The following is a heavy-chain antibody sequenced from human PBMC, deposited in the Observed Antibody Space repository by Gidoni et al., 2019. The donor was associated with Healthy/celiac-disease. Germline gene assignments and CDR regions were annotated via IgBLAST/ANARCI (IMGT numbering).Heavy chain of an antibody. CDR2: IKQDGGEK. V-gene: IGHV3-7*03. Sequence: EVQLVESGGGLVQPGGSLRLSCAASGFTFSSSWMSWVRQAPGKGLEWVANIKQDGGEKYYVDSVKGRFTISRDNAKNSLYLQMNSLRAEDTAVYYCAKDSDDYYDSSSYYSLDYWGQGTLVTVSS. CDR1: GFTFSSSW. CDR3: AKDSDDYYDSSSYYSLDY. D-gene: IGHD3-22*01. J-gene: IGHJ4*02.